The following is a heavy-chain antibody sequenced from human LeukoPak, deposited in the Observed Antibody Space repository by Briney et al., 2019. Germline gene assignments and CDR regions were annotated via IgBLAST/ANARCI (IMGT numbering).Heavy chain of an antibody. V-gene: IGHV4-4*02. CDR2: IYHSGST. CDR1: GFTFSSYAM. J-gene: IGHJ3*02. D-gene: IGHD3-22*01. Sequence: GSLRLSCAASGFTFSSYAMSWVRQPPGKGLEWIGEIYHSGSTNYNPSLKSRVTISVDKSKNQFSLKLSSVTAADTAVYYCASRDSSGYYYRTDAFDIWGQGTMVTVSS. CDR3: ASRDSSGYYYRTDAFDI.